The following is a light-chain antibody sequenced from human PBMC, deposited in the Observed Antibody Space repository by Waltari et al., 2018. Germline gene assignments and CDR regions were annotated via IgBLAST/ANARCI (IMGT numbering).Light chain of an antibody. CDR1: QSVSSN. V-gene: IGKV3-15*01. Sequence: EIVMTQSPATLSVSPGERATLSCGASQSVSSNLAWYQQKPGQAPRLLIYGASTRATGIPARFSGSGSGTEFTLTISSLQSEDFAVYYCQQYNNWPRTFGQGTKLEIK. J-gene: IGKJ2*01. CDR3: QQYNNWPRT. CDR2: GAS.